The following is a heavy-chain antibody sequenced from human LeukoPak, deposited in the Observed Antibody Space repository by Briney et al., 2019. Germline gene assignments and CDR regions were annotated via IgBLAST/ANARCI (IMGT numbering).Heavy chain of an antibody. J-gene: IGHJ3*02. CDR1: GFSFSSYS. V-gene: IGHV3-21*01. Sequence: PGGSLRLSCAASGFSFSSYSMNWVRQAPGKGPEWVSSINVDSRHTCYADSVKGRFTISRDNAKNSLYLQMNSLRVEDTAVYYCARGSTTIQRRDTFDIWGQGTMVTVSS. CDR2: INVDSRHT. D-gene: IGHD1-1*01. CDR3: ARGSTTIQRRDTFDI.